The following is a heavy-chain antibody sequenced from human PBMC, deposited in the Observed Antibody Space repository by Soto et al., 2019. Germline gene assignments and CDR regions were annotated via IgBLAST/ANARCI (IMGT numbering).Heavy chain of an antibody. CDR1: GFTFSSHA. CDR3: ARDARNADYDY. J-gene: IGHJ4*02. CDR2: IHGTRSII. V-gene: IGHV3-48*02. D-gene: IGHD3-16*01. Sequence: GESLKISCAVSGFTFSSHAMNWVGRAPGKGLEWVAYIHGTRSIIYYADSVKGRFTISRDNAKNSLYLQMDSLRDEDTALYYCARDARNADYDYWGQGTLVTVSS.